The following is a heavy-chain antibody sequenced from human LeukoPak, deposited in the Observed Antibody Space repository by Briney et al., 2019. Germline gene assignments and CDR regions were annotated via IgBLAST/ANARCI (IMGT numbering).Heavy chain of an antibody. CDR3: VKDRYSTSPSYFDY. V-gene: IGHV3-23*01. D-gene: IGHD2-2*01. CDR2: IGGTGDST. Sequence: PGGSLRLSCAAAGFSFSRSAMSWVRQAPGKGLEWVSGIGGTGDSTYYADSVKGRFIISRDNSKNTVFLQMNSLRAEDTAVYYCVKDRYSTSPSYFDYWGQGTLVAVSS. J-gene: IGHJ4*02. CDR1: GFSFSRSA.